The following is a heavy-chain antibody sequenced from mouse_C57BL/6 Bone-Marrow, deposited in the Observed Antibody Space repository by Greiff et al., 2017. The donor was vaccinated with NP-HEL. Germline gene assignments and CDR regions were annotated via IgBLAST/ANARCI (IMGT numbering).Heavy chain of an antibody. Sequence: QVQLQPPGAELVKPGASVKLSCKASGYTFPSYWMHWVKQRPGRGLAWIGRLAPTRGGTTYNEKFKSTATLTVDKPSSTAYMQLSSLTSEDSAVYYCARSDGYYAWFAYWGQGTLVTVSA. CDR1: GYTFPSYW. CDR2: LAPTRGGT. CDR3: ARSDGYYAWFAY. V-gene: IGHV1-72*01. J-gene: IGHJ3*01. D-gene: IGHD2-3*01.